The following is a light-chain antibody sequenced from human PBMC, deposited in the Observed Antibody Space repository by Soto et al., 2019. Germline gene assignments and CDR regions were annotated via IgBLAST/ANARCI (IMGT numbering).Light chain of an antibody. V-gene: IGLV2-23*01. CDR3: CSFAVGAALV. CDR2: EGT. CDR1: SSNVGTYDL. J-gene: IGLJ2*01. Sequence: QSALTQPASVSASPGQSITISCTGTSSNVGTYDLVSWYQHHPDKAPKLIIYEGTKRPSGISSRFSGSKSGNTASLTISGLLAEDDADYYCCSFAVGAALVFGGGTKLTVL.